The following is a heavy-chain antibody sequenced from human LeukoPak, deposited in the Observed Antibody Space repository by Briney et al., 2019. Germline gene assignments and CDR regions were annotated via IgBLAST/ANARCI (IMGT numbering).Heavy chain of an antibody. CDR1: GYTFTSYE. CDR3: AREIVVVPAAQPQYYYYYGMDV. CDR2: MNPNSGNT. J-gene: IGHJ6*02. Sequence: EASVKVSCKASGYTFTSYEINWVRQATGQGLEWMGWMNPNSGNTGYAQKFQGRVTMTRNTSISTAYMELSSLRSEDTAVYYCAREIVVVPAAQPQYYYYYGMDVWGQGTTVTVSS. D-gene: IGHD2-2*01. V-gene: IGHV1-8*01.